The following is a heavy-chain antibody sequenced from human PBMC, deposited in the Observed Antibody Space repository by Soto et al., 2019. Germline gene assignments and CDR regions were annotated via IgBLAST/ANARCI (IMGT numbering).Heavy chain of an antibody. CDR2: IRSKAYGGTT. CDR3: TREVVVVAATPIQH. J-gene: IGHJ1*01. V-gene: IGHV3-49*03. D-gene: IGHD2-15*01. CDR1: GFTFGDYA. Sequence: GGSLRLSCTASGFTFGDYAMSWFRQAPGKGLEWVGFIRSKAYGGTTEYDAYVKGRFTISRDDSKSIAYLQKNSLKTEDTAVYYCTREVVVVAATPIQHWGQGTLVTVSS.